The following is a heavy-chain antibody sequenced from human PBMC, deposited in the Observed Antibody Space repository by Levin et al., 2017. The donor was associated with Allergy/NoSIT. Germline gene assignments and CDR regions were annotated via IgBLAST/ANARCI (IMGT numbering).Heavy chain of an antibody. CDR3: AREGTVTPLNWFDP. V-gene: IGHV3-33*01. Sequence: GESLKISCAASGFTFSSYGMHWVRQAPGKGLEWVAVIWYDGSNKYYADSVKGRFTISRDNSKNTLYLQMNSLRAEDTAVYYCAREGTVTPLNWFDPWGQGTLVTVSS. D-gene: IGHD4-11*01. J-gene: IGHJ5*02. CDR1: GFTFSSYG. CDR2: IWYDGSNK.